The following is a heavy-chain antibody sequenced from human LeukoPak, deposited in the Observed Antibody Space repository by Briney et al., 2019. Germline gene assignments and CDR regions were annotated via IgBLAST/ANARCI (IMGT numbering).Heavy chain of an antibody. CDR1: GGSISSSSYY. Sequence: SETLSLTCTVSGGSISSSSYYWGWIRQPPGKGLEWIGSIYYSGSTYYNPSLKSRVTISLDTSKNQFSLKLSSVTAADTAVYYCARDQWELLNYYYYYMDVWGKGTTVTVSS. CDR2: IYYSGST. CDR3: ARDQWELLNYYYYYMDV. J-gene: IGHJ6*03. D-gene: IGHD1-26*01. V-gene: IGHV4-39*07.